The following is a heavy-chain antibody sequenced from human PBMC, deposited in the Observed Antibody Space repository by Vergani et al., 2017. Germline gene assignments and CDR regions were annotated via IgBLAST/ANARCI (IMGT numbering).Heavy chain of an antibody. CDR2: ISSSSSYI. D-gene: IGHD2-2*01. J-gene: IGHJ4*02. V-gene: IGHV3-21*01. CDR3: AKVYSGYCSSTSCYAHFDY. Sequence: EVQLVESGGGLVKPGGSLRLSCAASGFTFSSYSMNWVRQAPGKGLEWVSSISSSSSYIYYADSVKGRFTISRDNSKNTLYLQMNSLRAEDTAVYYCAKVYSGYCSSTSCYAHFDYWGQGTLVTVSS. CDR1: GFTFSSYS.